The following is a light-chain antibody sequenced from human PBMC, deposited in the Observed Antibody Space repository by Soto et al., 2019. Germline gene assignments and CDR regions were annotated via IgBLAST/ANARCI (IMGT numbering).Light chain of an antibody. J-gene: IGLJ2*01. CDR3: SSFAGNNNLV. V-gene: IGLV2-8*01. CDR1: SSDVGVYNY. Sequence: QSALTQPPSASGSPGQSVTISCTGTSSDVGVYNYVFWYQQHPGKAPKLMIYEVSKRPSGVPDRFSGSKSGNTASLTVSGLQAEDEADYYCSSFAGNNNLVFGGGTKVTVL. CDR2: EVS.